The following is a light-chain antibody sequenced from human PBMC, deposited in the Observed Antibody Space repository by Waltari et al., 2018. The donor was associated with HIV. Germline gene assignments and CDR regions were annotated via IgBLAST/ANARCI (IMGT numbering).Light chain of an antibody. V-gene: IGLV3-25*03. CDR3: QSADSSGTVV. J-gene: IGLJ2*01. CDR1: ALPKQY. CDR2: EDS. Sequence: YELTQAPSVSVSPGQTARITCSGDALPKQYAYWYQQKPGEAPMLVIYEDSGRPSGIPERFSGSISGTTGTLTISGVQAEDEADYYCQSADSSGTVVFGGGTKLTVL.